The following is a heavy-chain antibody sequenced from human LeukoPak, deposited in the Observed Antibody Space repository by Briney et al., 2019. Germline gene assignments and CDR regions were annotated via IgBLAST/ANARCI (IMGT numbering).Heavy chain of an antibody. CDR1: GYTFTSYD. J-gene: IGHJ6*03. CDR2: MNPNSGNT. CDR3: ARGFVTSYYYYYYMDV. Sequence: ASVKVSCKASGYTFTSYDINWVQQATGQGLEWMGWMNPNSGNTGYAQKFQGRVTMTRNTSISTAYMELSSLRSEDTAVYYCARGFVTSYYYYYYMDVWGKGTTVTVSS. V-gene: IGHV1-8*01. D-gene: IGHD2-21*02.